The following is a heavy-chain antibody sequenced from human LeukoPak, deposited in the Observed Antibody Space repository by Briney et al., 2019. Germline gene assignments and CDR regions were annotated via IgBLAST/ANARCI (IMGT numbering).Heavy chain of an antibody. D-gene: IGHD1-26*01. J-gene: IGHJ6*02. CDR1: GGSISSYY. V-gene: IGHV4-59*01. Sequence: PSETLSLTCTVSGGSISSYYWSWIRQPPGKGLEWIGYIYYSGSTNYNPSLKSRVTISVDTPKNQFSLKLSSVTVADTAVYYCARGGGATADIYYYYGMDVWGQGTTVTVSS. CDR2: IYYSGST. CDR3: ARGGGATADIYYYYGMDV.